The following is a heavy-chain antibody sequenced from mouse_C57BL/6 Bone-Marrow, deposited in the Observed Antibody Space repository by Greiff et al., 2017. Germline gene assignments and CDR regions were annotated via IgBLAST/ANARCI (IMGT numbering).Heavy chain of an antibody. CDR1: GYTFTNYW. Sequence: QVHLKQSGAELVRPGTSVKMSCKASGYTFTNYWIGWAKQRPGHGLEWIGDIYPGGGYTNYNEKFKGKATLTADKSSSTAYMQFSSLTSEDSAIYYCARSGEGPLFDYWGQGTTLTVSS. J-gene: IGHJ2*01. V-gene: IGHV1-63*01. CDR2: IYPGGGYT. CDR3: ARSGEGPLFDY. D-gene: IGHD3-3*01.